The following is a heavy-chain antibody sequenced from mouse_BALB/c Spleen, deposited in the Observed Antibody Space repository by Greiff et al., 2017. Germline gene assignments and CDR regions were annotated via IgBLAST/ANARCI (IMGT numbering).Heavy chain of an antibody. J-gene: IGHJ4*01. D-gene: IGHD1-1*01. CDR3: ARWDYGSSYGYYYAMDY. CDR2: ISYSGST. CDR1: GYSITSDYA. V-gene: IGHV3-2*02. Sequence: EVMLVESGPGLVKPSQSLSLTCTVTGYSITSDYAWNWIRQFPGNKLEWMGYISYSGSTSYNPSLKSRIPITRDTSKNQFFLQLNSVTTEDTATYYCARWDYGSSYGYYYAMDYWGQGTSVTVSS.